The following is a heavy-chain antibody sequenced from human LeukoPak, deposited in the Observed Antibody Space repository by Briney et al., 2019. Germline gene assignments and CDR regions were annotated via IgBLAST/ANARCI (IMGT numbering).Heavy chain of an antibody. Sequence: SETLSLTCTVSGGSISSASYYWTWIRQPAGKGLEWIGRIYTSGSTNYNPSLKSRVTISIDTSKSQFSLNLTSVTAADTAVYYCARDLGNWGYWFDPWGQGTLVTVSS. D-gene: IGHD7-27*01. CDR2: IYTSGST. V-gene: IGHV4-61*02. CDR1: GGSISSASYY. CDR3: ARDLGNWGYWFDP. J-gene: IGHJ5*02.